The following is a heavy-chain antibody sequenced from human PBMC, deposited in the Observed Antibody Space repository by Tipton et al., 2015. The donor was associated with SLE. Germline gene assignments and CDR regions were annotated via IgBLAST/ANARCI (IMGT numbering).Heavy chain of an antibody. D-gene: IGHD4-23*01. Sequence: TLSLTCTVSGYSISRGYYWGWIRQPPGGGLEWLGSFYPGGTAYYNPSLKRRVTVSVDTAKNQFSLKLTSVTAADTAVYYCARDPLRDYGGQTAPESWGQGTLVTVSS. J-gene: IGHJ5*02. CDR3: ARDPLRDYGGQTAPES. CDR1: GYSISRGYY. CDR2: FYPGGTA. V-gene: IGHV4-38-2*02.